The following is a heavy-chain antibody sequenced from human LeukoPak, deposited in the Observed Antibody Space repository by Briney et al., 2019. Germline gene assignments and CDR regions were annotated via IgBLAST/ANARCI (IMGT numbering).Heavy chain of an antibody. CDR2: MYYSGST. D-gene: IGHD3-3*01. CDR1: GGSISSSSYY. Sequence: SETLSLTCTVSGGSISSSSYYWGWIRQPPGKGLEWIGSMYYSGSTYYNPSLKSRVTISVDTSKNQFSLKLSSVTAADTAVYYCARRGDFNWFDPWGQGTLVTVSS. CDR3: ARRGDFNWFDP. J-gene: IGHJ5*02. V-gene: IGHV4-39*01.